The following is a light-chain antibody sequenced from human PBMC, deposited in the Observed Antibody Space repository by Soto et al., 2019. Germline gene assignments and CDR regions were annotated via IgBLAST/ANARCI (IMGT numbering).Light chain of an antibody. V-gene: IGKV3-20*01. CDR1: QNVDTNY. CDR3: QQYGSLSWT. Sequence: MVLTQSPGTLSLSPGERATLSCRASQNVDTNYLAWYQQKPGQAPRIIIFGASGRATGIPDRFSGSGSGTDFTLTISRLEPEDFAVYYCQQYGSLSWTFGQGTKVDIK. J-gene: IGKJ1*01. CDR2: GAS.